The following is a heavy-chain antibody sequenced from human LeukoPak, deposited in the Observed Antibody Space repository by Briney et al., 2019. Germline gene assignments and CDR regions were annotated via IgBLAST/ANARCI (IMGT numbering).Heavy chain of an antibody. CDR3: ARHIPAGDAFDI. J-gene: IGHJ3*02. CDR2: TSGSGNRT. D-gene: IGHD6-13*01. Sequence: PGGSLRLSCAASGFTFSSYAMSWVREAPGKGLEWVSATSGSGNRTQCADSVKGRFTISRDNSKNTLFLKMNSLRAEDSAVYYCARHIPAGDAFDIWGQGTMVTVSS. V-gene: IGHV3-23*01. CDR1: GFTFSSYA.